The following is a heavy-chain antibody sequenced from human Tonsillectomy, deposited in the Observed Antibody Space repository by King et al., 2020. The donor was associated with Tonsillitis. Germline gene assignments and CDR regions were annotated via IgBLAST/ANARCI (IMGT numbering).Heavy chain of an antibody. CDR1: GFTFSNSD. Sequence: VQLVESGGGLVKPGGSLRLSCAASGFTFSNSDMNWVRQAPGKGLEWVSYINAVTSHIYYADSVKGRFTISRDNTENSLFLQMSSLRAEDTAVYYCVRDRSRRARDGGMDVWGQGTTVIVSS. D-gene: IGHD6-13*01. V-gene: IGHV3-21*01. CDR2: INAVTSHI. J-gene: IGHJ6*02. CDR3: VRDRSRRARDGGMDV.